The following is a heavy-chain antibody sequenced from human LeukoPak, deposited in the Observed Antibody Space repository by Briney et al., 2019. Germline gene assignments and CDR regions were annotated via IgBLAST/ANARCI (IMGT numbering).Heavy chain of an antibody. CDR2: INPNSGGT. D-gene: IGHD1-26*01. Sequence: ASVKVSCKASGYTFTSYGISWARQAPGQGLEWMGWINPNSGGTNYAQKFQGRVTMTRDTSISTAYMELSRLRSDDTAVYYCARDGAISGSNADYWGQGTLVTVSS. J-gene: IGHJ4*02. CDR3: ARDGAISGSNADY. CDR1: GYTFTSYG. V-gene: IGHV1-2*02.